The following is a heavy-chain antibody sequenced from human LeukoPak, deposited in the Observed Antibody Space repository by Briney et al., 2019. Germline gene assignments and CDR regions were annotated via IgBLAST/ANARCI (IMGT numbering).Heavy chain of an antibody. CDR2: IYHSGST. D-gene: IGHD1-1*01. CDR3: ARVPPRRSGTTWFDP. CDR1: GGSISSSNW. Sequence: SGTLSLTCAVSGGSISSSNWWSWVRQPPGKGLEWIGEIYHSGSTNYNPSLKSRVTISVDTSKNQFSLKLSSVTAADTAVYYCARVPPRRSGTTWFDPWGQGTLVTVSS. V-gene: IGHV4-4*02. J-gene: IGHJ5*02.